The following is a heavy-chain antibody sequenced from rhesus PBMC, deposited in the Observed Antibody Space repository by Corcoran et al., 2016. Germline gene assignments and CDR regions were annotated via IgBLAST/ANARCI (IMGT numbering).Heavy chain of an antibody. CDR3: TTGVITYFDY. CDR1: GFTFSDYY. J-gene: IGHJ4*01. D-gene: IGHD3-34*01. CDR2: VRSKAYGGTA. Sequence: EVQLVESGGGLVQPGGSLRLSCAASGFTFSDYYMYWVRQAPGKGLGWVGFVRSKAYGGTAEYAASVKGRFTISRDDAKSIAYLQMSRLKTEDTAVYYCTTGVITYFDYWGQGVLVTVSS. V-gene: IGHV3-184*01.